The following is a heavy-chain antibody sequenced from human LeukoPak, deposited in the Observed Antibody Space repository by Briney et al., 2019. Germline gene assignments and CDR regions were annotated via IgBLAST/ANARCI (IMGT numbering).Heavy chain of an antibody. CDR3: TRHYGTGFYGMDV. D-gene: IGHD3-10*01. J-gene: IGHJ6*02. Sequence: PGGSLRLSCAASGFTFTDYWMHWVRQAPGKGLVGVSRSNSDESSTSYADSVKGRFTISRDNAKKTVYLQMNSLRVEDTAIYYCTRHYGTGFYGMDVWGQGTTVTVSS. CDR1: GFTFTDYW. V-gene: IGHV3-74*01. CDR2: SNSDESST.